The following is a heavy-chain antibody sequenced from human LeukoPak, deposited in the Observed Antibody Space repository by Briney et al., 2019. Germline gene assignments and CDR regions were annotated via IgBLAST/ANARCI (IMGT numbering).Heavy chain of an antibody. D-gene: IGHD5-24*01. CDR2: MNPNSGNT. J-gene: IGHJ4*02. CDR3: ARLVEMATALIFDY. CDR1: GYTFTSYD. V-gene: IGHV1-8*01. Sequence: GASVKVSCKASGYTFTSYDINWVRQATGQGLEWMGWMNPNSGNTGYAQKFQGRVTITADKSTSTAYMELSSLRSEDTAVYYCARLVEMATALIFDYWGQGTLVTVSS.